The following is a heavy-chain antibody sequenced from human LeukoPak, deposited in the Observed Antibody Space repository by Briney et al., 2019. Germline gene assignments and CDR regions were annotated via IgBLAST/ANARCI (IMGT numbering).Heavy chain of an antibody. CDR2: IYYSGST. CDR3: ARSREMRASIHRFDP. Sequence: PSETLSLTCTVSGGSISSYYWSWIRQPPGKGLEWIGYIYYSGSTNYNPSLKSRVTISVDTSKNQFSLKLSSVTAADTAVYYCARSREMRASIHRFDPWGQGTLVTVSS. V-gene: IGHV4-59*08. D-gene: IGHD5-24*01. J-gene: IGHJ5*02. CDR1: GGSISSYY.